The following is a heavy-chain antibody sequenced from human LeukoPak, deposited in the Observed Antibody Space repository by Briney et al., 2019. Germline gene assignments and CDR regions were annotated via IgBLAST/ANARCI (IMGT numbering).Heavy chain of an antibody. Sequence: SETLSLTCTVSGDSISDFYWSWIRQPAGKGLEWIGRIYASGSTNYNPSLKSRVTMSVDTSKNQFSLRLSSVTAADTAMYYCARDVVAAAGTWDYWGQGTLVTVSS. CDR2: IYASGST. CDR1: GDSISDFY. CDR3: ARDVVAAAGTWDY. J-gene: IGHJ4*02. D-gene: IGHD6-13*01. V-gene: IGHV4-4*07.